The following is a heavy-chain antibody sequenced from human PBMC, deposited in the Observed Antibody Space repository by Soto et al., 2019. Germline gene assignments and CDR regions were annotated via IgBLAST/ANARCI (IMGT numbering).Heavy chain of an antibody. D-gene: IGHD3-22*01. Sequence: EVQLVESGGGLVKPGGSLRLSCAASGFTVSSYSMNWVRQAPGKVLEWVSSISSSSSYIYYADSVKGRFTISRDNAQNSLYLKMNSMTAEETAVYYCARAPYYYDSRGYWAYWGQGTLVTVSS. CDR2: ISSSSSYI. V-gene: IGHV3-21*01. J-gene: IGHJ4*02. CDR1: GFTVSSYS. CDR3: ARAPYYYDSRGYWAY.